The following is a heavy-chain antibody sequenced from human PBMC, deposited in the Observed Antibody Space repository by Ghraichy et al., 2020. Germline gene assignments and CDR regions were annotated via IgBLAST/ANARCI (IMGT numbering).Heavy chain of an antibody. CDR2: IIPIFGTA. CDR1: GGTFSSYA. D-gene: IGHD6-6*01. V-gene: IGHV1-69*13. J-gene: IGHJ6*02. Sequence: SVKVSCKASGGTFSSYAISWVRQAPGQGLEWMGGIIPIFGTANYAQKFQGRVTITADESTSTAYMELSSLRSEDTAVYYCARARQVDSIAARRGHYYYGMDVWGQGTTVTVSS. CDR3: ARARQVDSIAARRGHYYYGMDV.